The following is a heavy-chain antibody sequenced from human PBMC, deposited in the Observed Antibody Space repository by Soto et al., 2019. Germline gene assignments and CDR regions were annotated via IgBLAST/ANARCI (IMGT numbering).Heavy chain of an antibody. V-gene: IGHV5-51*01. CDR3: ARLGQLVPFYYGMDV. D-gene: IGHD6-6*01. J-gene: IGHJ6*02. Sequence: GKGLEWMGIIYPGDSDTRYSPSFQGQVTISADKSISTAYLQWSSLKASDTAMYYCARLGQLVPFYYGMDVWGQGTTVTVSS. CDR2: IYPGDSDT.